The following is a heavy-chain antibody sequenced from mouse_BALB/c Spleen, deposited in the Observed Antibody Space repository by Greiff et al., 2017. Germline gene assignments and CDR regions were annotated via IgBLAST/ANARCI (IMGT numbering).Heavy chain of an antibody. CDR1: GYAFSSSW. CDR2: IYPGDGDT. CDR3: ARPITTATRYFDV. D-gene: IGHD1-2*01. J-gene: IGHJ1*01. V-gene: IGHV1-82*01. Sequence: QVQLQQSGPELVKPGASVKISCKASGYAFSSSWMNWVKQRPGQGLEWIGRIYPGDGDTNYNGKFKGKATLTADKSSSTAYMQLSSLTSVDSAVYFCARPITTATRYFDVWGAGTTVTVSA.